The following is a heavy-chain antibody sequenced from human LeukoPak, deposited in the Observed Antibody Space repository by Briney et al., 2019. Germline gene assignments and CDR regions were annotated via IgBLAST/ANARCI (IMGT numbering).Heavy chain of an antibody. D-gene: IGHD5-18*01. J-gene: IGHJ4*02. V-gene: IGHV3-21*01. Sequence: GGSLRLSCAASGFTFSSYAMHWVRQAPGKGLEWVSSISSSSSYIYYADSVKGRFTISRDNAKNSLYLQMNSLRAEDTAVYYCARDRGSYDTNNDYWGQGTLVTVSS. CDR2: ISSSSSYI. CDR3: ARDRGSYDTNNDY. CDR1: GFTFSSYA.